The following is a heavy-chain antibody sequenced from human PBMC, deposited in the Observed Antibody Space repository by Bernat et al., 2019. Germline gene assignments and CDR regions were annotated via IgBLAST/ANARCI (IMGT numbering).Heavy chain of an antibody. CDR2: IWYDGGNK. V-gene: IGHV3-33*01. J-gene: IGHJ4*02. CDR3: ARDIAAAGTDY. CDR1: GFTFSSYG. Sequence: QVQLVESGGGVVQPGRSLRLSCAASGFTFSSYGMHWVRQAPGKGLEWVAVIWYDGGNKYYADSVKGRFTISRDNSKNTLYLQMNSLSAADTAVYYCARDIAAAGTDYWGQGTLVTVSS. D-gene: IGHD6-13*01.